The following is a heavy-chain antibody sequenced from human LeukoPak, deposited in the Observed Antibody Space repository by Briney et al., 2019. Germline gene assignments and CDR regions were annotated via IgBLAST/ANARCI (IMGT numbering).Heavy chain of an antibody. D-gene: IGHD2-15*01. CDR2: ISPYNGNT. CDR1: GYTFTTYG. V-gene: IGHV1-18*01. Sequence: ASVKVSCMASGYTFTTYGISWVRQAPGQGLEWMGWISPYNGNTNYAQKLQGRVTMTTDTSTSTAYMELRSLRSDDTAVYYCARDRAVVVAATDYWGQGTLVTVSS. CDR3: ARDRAVVVAATDY. J-gene: IGHJ4*02.